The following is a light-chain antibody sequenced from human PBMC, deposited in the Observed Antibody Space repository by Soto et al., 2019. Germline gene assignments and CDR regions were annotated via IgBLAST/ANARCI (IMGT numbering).Light chain of an antibody. CDR3: QQYNNWWT. J-gene: IGKJ1*01. CDR2: GAS. V-gene: IGKV3-15*01. Sequence: EIVMTQSPATLSVSPGERATLSCRASQSVSSNLAWYQQKPGQAPRLLIYGASTRATGIPARFSGSGSGTEFTLTINSLQSEDFAVYYCQQYNNWWTFGQGTKVDIK. CDR1: QSVSSN.